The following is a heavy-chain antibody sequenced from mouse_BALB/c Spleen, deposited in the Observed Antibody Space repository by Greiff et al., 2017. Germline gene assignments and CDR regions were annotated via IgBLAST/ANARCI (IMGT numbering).Heavy chain of an antibody. CDR2: ISSGGST. J-gene: IGHJ2*01. V-gene: IGHV5-6-5*01. Sequence: EVKLMESGGGLVKPGGSLKLSCAASGFTFSSYAMSWVRQTPEKRLEWVAPISSGGSTYYPDSVKGRFTISRDNARNILYLQMSSLRSEDTAMYYCARDPIYPFDYWGQGTTLTVSS. CDR3: ARDPIYPFDY. D-gene: IGHD2-1*01. CDR1: GFTFSSYA.